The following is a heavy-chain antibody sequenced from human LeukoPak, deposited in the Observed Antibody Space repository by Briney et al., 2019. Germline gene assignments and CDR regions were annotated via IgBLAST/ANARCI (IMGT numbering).Heavy chain of an antibody. J-gene: IGHJ4*02. CDR3: AGLVGRYSSGLYYYYFDY. Sequence: PSETLSLTCTVSGASISSRNYYWAWIRQPPGEGLECIGNIYYSGSTYYNPSLKSRVTISVDTSKNQFSLKLSSVTAADTAVYYCAGLVGRYSSGLYYYYFDYWGQGTLVTVSS. CDR1: GASISSRNYY. D-gene: IGHD3-22*01. CDR2: IYYSGST. V-gene: IGHV4-39*07.